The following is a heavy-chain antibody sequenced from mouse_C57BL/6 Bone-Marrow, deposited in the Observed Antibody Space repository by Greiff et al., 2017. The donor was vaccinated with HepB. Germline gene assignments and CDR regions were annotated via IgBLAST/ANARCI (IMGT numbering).Heavy chain of an antibody. V-gene: IGHV5-17*01. J-gene: IGHJ4*01. D-gene: IGHD1-1*01. Sequence: EVKVVESGGGLVKPGGSLKLSCAASGFTFSDYGMHWVRQAPEKGLEWVAYISSGSSTIYYADTVKGRFTISRDNAKNTLFLQMTSLRSEDTAMYYCATLVATDAMDYWGQGTSVTVSS. CDR1: GFTFSDYG. CDR2: ISSGSSTI. CDR3: ATLVATDAMDY.